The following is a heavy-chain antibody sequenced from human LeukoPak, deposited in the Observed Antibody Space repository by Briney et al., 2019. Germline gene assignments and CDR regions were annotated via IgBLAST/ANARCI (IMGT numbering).Heavy chain of an antibody. Sequence: GGSLRLSCAASGFTFRNYAMSWVHQAPGKGLEWVANIKTDGSEKYYVDSVKGRFTISRDNAKNSLYLQMNSLRAEDTAVYYCARDYTGYFPWGQGTLVIVSS. CDR3: ARDYTGYFP. D-gene: IGHD3-9*01. CDR1: GFTFRNYA. V-gene: IGHV3-7*03. CDR2: IKTDGSEK. J-gene: IGHJ5*02.